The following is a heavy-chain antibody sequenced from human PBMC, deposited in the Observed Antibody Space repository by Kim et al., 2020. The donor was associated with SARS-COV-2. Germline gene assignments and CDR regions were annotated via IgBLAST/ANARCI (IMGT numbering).Heavy chain of an antibody. J-gene: IGHJ4*02. CDR2: MFYNGRG. CDR3: ARNAEAVGNGDH. D-gene: IGHD6-13*01. Sequence: SETLSLTCSVSGGSVSSGSHYWSWIRQPPGKGLEWIGYMFYNGRGNYNPSLKSRVTISVDTSKNQFSLKLSSMTAADTAVYYCARNAEAVGNGDHWGQGTLVTVSS. V-gene: IGHV4-61*01. CDR1: GGSVSSGSHY.